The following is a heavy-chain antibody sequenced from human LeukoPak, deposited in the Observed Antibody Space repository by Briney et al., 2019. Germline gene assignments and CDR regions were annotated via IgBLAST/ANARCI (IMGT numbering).Heavy chain of an antibody. CDR3: ARESMELVRLDF. D-gene: IGHD6-13*01. Sequence: GGSLRLSCAASGFTFSSFAMGWVRQAPGKGLEWVSAISGSGVDTFYADSAKGRFTISRDNAKNTLYLQMNSLRAEDTAVYYCARESMELVRLDFWGQGTLVTVSS. CDR1: GFTFSSFA. J-gene: IGHJ4*02. V-gene: IGHV3-23*01. CDR2: ISGSGVDT.